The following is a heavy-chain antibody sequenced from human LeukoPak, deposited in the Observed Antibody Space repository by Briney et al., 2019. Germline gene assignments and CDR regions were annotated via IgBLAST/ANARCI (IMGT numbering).Heavy chain of an antibody. CDR2: VSGSGHTT. J-gene: IGHJ6*04. D-gene: IGHD3-10*02. Sequence: GGSLRLSCAASGFTFTSSAMSWVRQAPGKGLEWVSVVSGSGHTTYYADSVKGRFTVSRDNAKNSLYPQMNSLRAEDTAVYYCAELGITMIGGVWGKGTTVTISS. CDR3: AELGITMIGGV. V-gene: IGHV3-23*01. CDR1: GFTFTSSA.